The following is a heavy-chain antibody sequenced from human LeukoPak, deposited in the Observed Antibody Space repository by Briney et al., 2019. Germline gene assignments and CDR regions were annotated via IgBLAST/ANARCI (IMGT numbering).Heavy chain of an antibody. D-gene: IGHD4-17*01. CDR2: VDYSGGDT. CDR3: ARESGDYYYYYMDV. V-gene: IGHV3-23*01. Sequence: GGSLRLSCIASGFTLSSYEMSWIRQAPGKGLEWVSSVDYSGGDTHYADSVMGRFTISRDNSKNTLYLQLNSLSADDTAVYYCARESGDYYYYYMDVWGKGTTVTISS. CDR1: GFTLSSYE. J-gene: IGHJ6*03.